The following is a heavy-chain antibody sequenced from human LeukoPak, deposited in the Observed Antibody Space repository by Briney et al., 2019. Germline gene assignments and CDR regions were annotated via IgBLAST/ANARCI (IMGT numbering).Heavy chain of an antibody. J-gene: IGHJ4*02. CDR2: IKQDGSEK. V-gene: IGHV3-7*03. CDR3: ARETGGYGEYYFDY. Sequence: GGSLRLSCAASGFTFSSYAMSWVRQAPGKGLEWVANIKQDGSEKYYVDSVKGRFTISRDNAKNSLYLQMNSLRAEDTAVYYCARETGGYGEYYFDYWGQGTLVTVSS. D-gene: IGHD5-12*01. CDR1: GFTFSSYA.